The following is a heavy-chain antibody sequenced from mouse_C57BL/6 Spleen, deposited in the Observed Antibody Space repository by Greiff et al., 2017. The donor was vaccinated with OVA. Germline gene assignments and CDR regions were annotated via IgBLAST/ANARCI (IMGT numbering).Heavy chain of an antibody. CDR1: GYTFTGYW. J-gene: IGHJ3*01. V-gene: IGHV1-9*01. CDR3: ARSGVYDYDGFSWFAY. Sequence: QVQLQQSGAELMKPGASVKLSCKATGYTFTGYWIEWVKQRPGHGLEWIGEILPGSGSTNYNEKFKGKATFTADTSSNTAYMQLSSLTTEDSAIYYCARSGVYDYDGFSWFAYWGQGTLVTVSA. D-gene: IGHD2-4*01. CDR2: ILPGSGST.